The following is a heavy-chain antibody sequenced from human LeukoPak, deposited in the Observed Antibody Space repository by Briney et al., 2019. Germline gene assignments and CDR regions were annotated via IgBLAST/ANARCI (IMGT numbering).Heavy chain of an antibody. V-gene: IGHV1-18*04. D-gene: IGHD5-18*01. Sequence: ASVKVSCKASGHSFTSYGISWVRKAPGQGLEWMGWISAYNGNTNYAQKLQGRVTMTTDTSTSTAYMELRSLRSDDTAVYYCARRGYSYGIYYFDYWGQGSLVTVSS. J-gene: IGHJ4*02. CDR1: GHSFTSYG. CDR2: ISAYNGNT. CDR3: ARRGYSYGIYYFDY.